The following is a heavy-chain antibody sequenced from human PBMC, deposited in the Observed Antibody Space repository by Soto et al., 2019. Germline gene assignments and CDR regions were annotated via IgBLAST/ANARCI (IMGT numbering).Heavy chain of an antibody. CDR3: ARGDIDF. CDR1: GYDFTNYY. CDR2: IHPDGGQT. Sequence: QVQLVQSGAEVKKPGASVKVSCKASGYDFTNYYVQWVRQAPGRGLEWMGVIHPDGGQTTYSQRFQDRVTMTSDTFTSTIYMELISLRSEDTAVYYCARGDIDFWGQGALVTVSS. V-gene: IGHV1-46*01. J-gene: IGHJ4*02.